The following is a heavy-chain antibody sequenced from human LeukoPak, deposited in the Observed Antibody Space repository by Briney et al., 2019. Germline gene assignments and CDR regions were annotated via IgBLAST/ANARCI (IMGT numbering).Heavy chain of an antibody. CDR1: GFTLNTYW. V-gene: IGHV3-74*01. CDR3: ARDYSGYYSPFDS. Sequence: GGSLRLSCAASGFTLNTYWIHWVRQAPGKGLVWVSRISSDGIATAYAESVKGRFTISRDNAKNTLYLQMSSLRVDDTGLYYCARDYSGYYSPFDSWGQGTLVTVSS. CDR2: ISSDGIAT. D-gene: IGHD3-22*01. J-gene: IGHJ5*01.